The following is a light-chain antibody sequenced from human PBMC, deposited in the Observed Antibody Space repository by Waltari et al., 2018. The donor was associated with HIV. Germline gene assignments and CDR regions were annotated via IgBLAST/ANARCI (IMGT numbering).Light chain of an antibody. CDR2: NTN. CDR1: SGSVSGRSS. CDR3: VLYVGSGIWV. V-gene: IGLV8-61*01. Sequence: QTVVTQESSLSVSPGGTVTLTCGLSSGSVSGRSSPRWYQQTPGQAPRTLIYNTNTRPSGVPDRFSGSILGNKAALTISGAQADDECDYHCVLYVGSGIWVFGGGTKLTVL. J-gene: IGLJ3*02.